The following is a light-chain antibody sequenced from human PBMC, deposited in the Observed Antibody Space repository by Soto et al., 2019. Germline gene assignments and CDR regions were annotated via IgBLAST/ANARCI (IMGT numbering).Light chain of an antibody. Sequence: DIQMTQSPSTLSASVGDRVTITCWASQSISSWLAWYQQKPGKAPKLLIYDASSLESGVPSRFSGSGSGTEFTLTISSLQPDDFAPYYCQQYNSYPWTFGQGTKVEIK. CDR3: QQYNSYPWT. J-gene: IGKJ1*01. V-gene: IGKV1-5*01. CDR2: DAS. CDR1: QSISSW.